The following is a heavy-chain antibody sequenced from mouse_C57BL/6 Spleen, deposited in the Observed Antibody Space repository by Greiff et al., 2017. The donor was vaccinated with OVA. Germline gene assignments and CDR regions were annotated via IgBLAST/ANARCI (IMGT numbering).Heavy chain of an antibody. V-gene: IGHV5-4*01. CDR1: GFTFSSYA. Sequence: EVQGVESGGGLVKPGGSLKLSCAAFGFTFSSYAMSWVRQTPEKRLEWVATISDGGSYTYYPDNVKGRFTISRDNAKNNLYLQMSHLKSEDTAMYYCARGGYDYDVAWFAYWGQGTLVTVSA. CDR2: ISDGGSYT. CDR3: ARGGYDYDVAWFAY. D-gene: IGHD2-4*01. J-gene: IGHJ3*01.